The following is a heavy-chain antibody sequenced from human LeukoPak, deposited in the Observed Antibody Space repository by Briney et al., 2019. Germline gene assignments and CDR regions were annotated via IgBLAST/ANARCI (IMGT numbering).Heavy chain of an antibody. J-gene: IGHJ5*02. CDR3: ASSSPYSSSWYGNWFDP. CDR1: GYTFTSYG. Sequence: ASVKVSCKASGYTFTSYGISWVRQAPGQGPEWMGWISAYNGNTNYAQKLQGRVTMTTDTSTSTAYMELRSLRSDDTAVYYCASSSPYSSSWYGNWFDPWGQGTLVTVSS. D-gene: IGHD6-13*01. V-gene: IGHV1-18*01. CDR2: ISAYNGNT.